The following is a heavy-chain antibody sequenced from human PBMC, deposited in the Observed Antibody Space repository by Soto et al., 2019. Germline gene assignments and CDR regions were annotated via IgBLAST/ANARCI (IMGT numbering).Heavy chain of an antibody. V-gene: IGHV1-3*01. J-gene: IGHJ6*02. CDR2: INASNGNT. CDR3: AIDTAPSDG. Sequence: ERQAPGQRLEWMGWINASNGNTNYSQKFQGRVTITSDTSASTASMELSSLRSEDTEVYYCAIDTAPSDGWGQGTTVTVSS. D-gene: IGHD4-17*01.